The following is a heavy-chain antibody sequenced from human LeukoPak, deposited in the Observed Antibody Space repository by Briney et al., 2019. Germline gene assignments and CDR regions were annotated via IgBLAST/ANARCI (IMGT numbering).Heavy chain of an antibody. D-gene: IGHD3-10*01. V-gene: IGHV3-20*04. J-gene: IGHJ4*02. CDR1: GFTFDDYG. CDR2: INWNGGST. Sequence: PGGSLRLSCAASGFTFDDYGMSWDRQAPGKGLEWVSGINWNGGSTGYADSVKGRFTISRDNAKNSLYLQMNSLRAEDTALYYCARARGSGGSGSYSFFDYWGQGTLVTVSS. CDR3: ARARGSGGSGSYSFFDY.